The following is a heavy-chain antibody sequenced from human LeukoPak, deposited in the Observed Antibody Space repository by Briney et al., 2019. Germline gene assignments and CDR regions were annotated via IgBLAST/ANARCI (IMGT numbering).Heavy chain of an antibody. J-gene: IGHJ4*02. CDR1: GGSISSYY. CDR2: IYYTGST. CDR3: ARRALRNRAYYFDN. V-gene: IGHV4-59*01. Sequence: SETLSLTCTVSGGSISSYYWSWIRQAPGKGLEWLGYIYYTGSTTYNPSVKSRITISLDTSKKQISLKLRSVTAADTAVYYCARRALRNRAYYFDNWGQGTLVTVSS.